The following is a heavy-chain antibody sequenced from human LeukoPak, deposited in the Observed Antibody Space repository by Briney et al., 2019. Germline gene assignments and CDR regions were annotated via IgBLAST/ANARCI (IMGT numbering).Heavy chain of an antibody. J-gene: IGHJ4*02. CDR2: IIPIFGTA. V-gene: IGHV1-69*05. D-gene: IGHD3-10*01. CDR1: GGTFSSYA. CDR3: ARDSGFVVNLSDY. Sequence: SVKVSCKASGGTFSSYAISWVRQAPGQGLEWMGGIIPIFGTANYAQKFQGRVTMTTDTSTSTAYMELRSLRSDDTAVYYCARDSGFVVNLSDYWGQGTLVTVSS.